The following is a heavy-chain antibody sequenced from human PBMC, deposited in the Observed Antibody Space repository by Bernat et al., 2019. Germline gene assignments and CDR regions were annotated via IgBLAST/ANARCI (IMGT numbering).Heavy chain of an antibody. Sequence: HVQLVESGGGVVQPGRSLRLSCAASGFTFSSYAMHWVRQAPGKGLEWVAVISYDGSNKYYADSVKGRFTISRDNSKNTLYLQMNSLRDEDTAVYYCARDGAPYCSGGSCRTYYCGMDVWGQGTTVTVSS. CDR3: ARDGAPYCSGGSCRTYYCGMDV. V-gene: IGHV3-30-3*01. CDR1: GFTFSSYA. D-gene: IGHD2-15*01. J-gene: IGHJ6*02. CDR2: ISYDGSNK.